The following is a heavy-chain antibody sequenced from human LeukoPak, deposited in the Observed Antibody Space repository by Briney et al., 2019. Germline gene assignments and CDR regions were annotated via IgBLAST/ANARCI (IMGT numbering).Heavy chain of an antibody. CDR2: ISSNGGST. CDR1: GFTFSSYA. CDR3: ARETGETGYSSSWYYFDY. V-gene: IGHV3-64*01. J-gene: IGHJ4*02. Sequence: GGSLRLSCAASGFTFSSYAMHWVRQAPGKGLEYVSAISSNGGSTYYANSVKGRFTISRDNSKNTLYLQMGSLRAEDMAVYYCARETGETGYSSSWYYFDYWGQGTLVTVSS. D-gene: IGHD6-13*01.